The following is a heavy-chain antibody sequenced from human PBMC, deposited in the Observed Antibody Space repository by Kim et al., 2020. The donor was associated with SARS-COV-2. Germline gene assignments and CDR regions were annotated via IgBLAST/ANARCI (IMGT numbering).Heavy chain of an antibody. D-gene: IGHD2-8*02. CDR3: ARGMIGTAYYYYGMDV. J-gene: IGHJ6*02. Sequence: GGSLRLSCAASGFTFSSYSMNWVRQAPGKGLEWVSSISSSSSYIYYADSVKGRFTISRDNAKNSLYLQMNSLRAEDTAVYYCARGMIGTAYYYYGMDVWGQGTTVTVSS. CDR2: ISSSSSYI. V-gene: IGHV3-21*01. CDR1: GFTFSSYS.